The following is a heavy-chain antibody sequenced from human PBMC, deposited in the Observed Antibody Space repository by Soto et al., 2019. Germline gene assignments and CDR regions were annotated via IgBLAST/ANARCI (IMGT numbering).Heavy chain of an antibody. V-gene: IGHV3-64D*06. CDR2: ISRNGGST. Sequence: PGGSLRLSCSDSGFTFSSYGMHWIRQAPGKGLEYVSGISRNGGSTYYADSVKGRFTISRDNSKNTLYLQMSSLRVDDTAVYYCVKEPREWLPNFDYWGQGTLVTVSS. CDR3: VKEPREWLPNFDY. J-gene: IGHJ4*02. CDR1: GFTFSSYG. D-gene: IGHD6-19*01.